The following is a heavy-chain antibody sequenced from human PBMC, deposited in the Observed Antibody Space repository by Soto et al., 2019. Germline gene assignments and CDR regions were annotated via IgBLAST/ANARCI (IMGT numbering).Heavy chain of an antibody. V-gene: IGHV3-33*08. CDR2: IWDDGSNK. J-gene: IGHJ6*02. D-gene: IGHD5-18*01. CDR3: ARDGGILDYYYGMDV. Sequence: GVSLRLSFAASGFTFSSYAMNWVRQAPGKGLEWVAVIWDDGSNKYYADSVKGRFTISRDNSKNTLYLQMNSLRAEDTAVYYCARDGGILDYYYGMDVWAKGPRSPSP. CDR1: GFTFSSYA.